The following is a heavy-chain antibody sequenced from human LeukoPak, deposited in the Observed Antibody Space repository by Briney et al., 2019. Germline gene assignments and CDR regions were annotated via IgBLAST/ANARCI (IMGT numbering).Heavy chain of an antibody. CDR2: IKSKTDGGTT. CDR1: GFTFSNAW. D-gene: IGHD3-10*01. Sequence: GGALRLSCAASGFTFSNAWMSWVGQTPGKGGEWVGRIKSKTDGGTTDYAAPVKRRFLISSAHSKNTLFLQMNSLKTEDTAVYYCTTGPFYFGSGTYFSDCWGQGTLVTVSS. V-gene: IGHV3-15*01. CDR3: TTGPFYFGSGTYFSDC. J-gene: IGHJ4*02.